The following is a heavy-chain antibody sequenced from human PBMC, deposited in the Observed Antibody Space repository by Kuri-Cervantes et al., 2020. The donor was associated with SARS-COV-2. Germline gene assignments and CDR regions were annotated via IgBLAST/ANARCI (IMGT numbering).Heavy chain of an antibody. CDR2: INAGNGNT. J-gene: IGHJ6*03. V-gene: IGHV1-3*01. CDR1: GYTFTSYA. D-gene: IGHD4-17*01. Sequence: ASVKVSCKASGYTFTSYAMHWVRQAPGQRLEWMGWINAGNGNTKYSQKFQGRVTITRDTSASTACMELSSLRSEDTAVYYCARVGLRGYYYYMDVWGKGTTVTVSS. CDR3: ARVGLRGYYYYMDV.